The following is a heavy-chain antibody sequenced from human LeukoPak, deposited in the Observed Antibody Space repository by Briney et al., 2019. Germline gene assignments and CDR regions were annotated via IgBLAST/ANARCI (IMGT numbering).Heavy chain of an antibody. V-gene: IGHV1-8*02. CDR2: MNPNSGNT. D-gene: IGHD4-17*01. J-gene: IGHJ4*02. CDR1: GYTFTSYG. Sequence: ASVKVSCKASGYTFTSYGISWVRQATGQGLEWMGWMNPNSGNTGYAQKFQGRVTMTRSTSISTAYMELSSLRSEDTAVYYCAAIRMTTVTTYVFDYWGQGTLVTVSS. CDR3: AAIRMTTVTTYVFDY.